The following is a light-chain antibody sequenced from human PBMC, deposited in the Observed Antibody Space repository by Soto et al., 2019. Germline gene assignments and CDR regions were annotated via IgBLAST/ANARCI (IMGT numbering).Light chain of an antibody. J-gene: IGKJ4*02. Sequence: DIQLTQSPSSVSASVGDRLTITCRASQDIYNCLGWYQQKPGEAQKLLIFGASDLERGVPSRFSGSASGTDVTLTISSLQPEDFATYYCQQAHDFPRTFGGGTKVEVK. CDR1: QDIYNC. CDR2: GAS. V-gene: IGKV1-12*01. CDR3: QQAHDFPRT.